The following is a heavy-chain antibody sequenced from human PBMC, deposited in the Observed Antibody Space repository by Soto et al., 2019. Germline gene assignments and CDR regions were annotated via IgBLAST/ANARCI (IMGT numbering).Heavy chain of an antibody. J-gene: IGHJ6*04. Sequence: QVQLVQSGAEVKKPGASVKVSCKASGYTFTSYGISWVRQAPGQGHEWMGWSSAFNGNENYAQKFQGRVTMTTDTSTSTAYMELGSLRSDDAAVYFCARDCGGNPYYYYYGMDVWGEGTTVTVSS. D-gene: IGHD2-15*01. CDR2: SSAFNGNE. CDR3: ARDCGGNPYYYYYGMDV. CDR1: GYTFTSYG. V-gene: IGHV1-18*04.